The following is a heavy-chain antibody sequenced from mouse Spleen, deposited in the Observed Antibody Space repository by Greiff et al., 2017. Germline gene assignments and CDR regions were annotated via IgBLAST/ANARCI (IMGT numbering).Heavy chain of an antibody. Sequence: VQLKESGAELVRPGASVKLSCTASGFNIKDDYMHWVKQRPEQGLEWIGWIDPENGDTEYASKFQGKATITADTSSNTAYLQLSSLTSEDTAVYYCTNRPFDYWGQGTTLTVSS. V-gene: IGHV14-4*01. D-gene: IGHD2-14*01. CDR2: IDPENGDT. J-gene: IGHJ2*01. CDR1: GFNIKDDY. CDR3: TNRPFDY.